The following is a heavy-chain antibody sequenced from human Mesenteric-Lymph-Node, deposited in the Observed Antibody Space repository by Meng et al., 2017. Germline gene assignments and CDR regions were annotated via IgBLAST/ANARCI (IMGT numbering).Heavy chain of an antibody. CDR1: GFKFSNYA. CDR2: ISYDGSNK. V-gene: IGHV3-30*04. Sequence: GESLKISCAASGFKFSNYAMHWVRQAPGKGLEWVAVISYDGSNKYYADSVKGRFTISRDNSKNTLYLQMNSLRAEDTAVYYCAREGDCSGGSCYSRHDAFDIWGQGTMVTVSS. D-gene: IGHD2-15*01. J-gene: IGHJ3*02. CDR3: AREGDCSGGSCYSRHDAFDI.